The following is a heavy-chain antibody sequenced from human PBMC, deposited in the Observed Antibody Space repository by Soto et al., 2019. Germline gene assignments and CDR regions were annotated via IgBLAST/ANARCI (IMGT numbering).Heavy chain of an antibody. CDR1: GFTFSSYA. CDR3: AKEISALGTGTYYFDY. J-gene: IGHJ4*02. CDR2: ISGSGGST. Sequence: GGSLRLSCAASGFTFSSYAMSWVRQAPGKGLEWVSAISGSGGSTYYADSVKGQFTISRDNSKNTLYLQMNSLRAEDTAVYYCAKEISALGTGTYYFDYWGQGTLVTVSS. V-gene: IGHV3-23*01. D-gene: IGHD1-1*01.